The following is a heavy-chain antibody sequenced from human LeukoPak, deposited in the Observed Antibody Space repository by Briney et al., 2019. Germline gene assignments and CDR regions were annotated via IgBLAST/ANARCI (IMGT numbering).Heavy chain of an antibody. J-gene: IGHJ4*02. CDR3: AREQVAAQNFEY. V-gene: IGHV1-69*04. CDR2: IIPILGIA. CDR1: GGTFSSYA. Sequence: EASVKVSCKASGGTFSSYAISWVRQAPGQGLEWMGRIIPILGIANYAQKSQGRVTITADKSTSTAYMELSSLRSEDTAVYYCAREQVAAQNFEYWGQGTLVTVSS. D-gene: IGHD2-15*01.